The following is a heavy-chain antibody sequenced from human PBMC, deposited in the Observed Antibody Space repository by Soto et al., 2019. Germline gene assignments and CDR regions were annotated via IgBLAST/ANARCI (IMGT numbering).Heavy chain of an antibody. J-gene: IGHJ6*04. Sequence: PGGSLRLSWAASGFTFRTHWMSWVRQAPGKGLEWVAYIKEDGSDKYYVDSVKGRFAISRDNAKNSLYLQMNSLRAEDTAVYYCARDRGGRSGKDVWGKGTMVTVSS. CDR2: IKEDGSDK. CDR3: ARDRGGRSGKDV. V-gene: IGHV3-7*01. CDR1: GFTFRTHW. D-gene: IGHD1-1*01.